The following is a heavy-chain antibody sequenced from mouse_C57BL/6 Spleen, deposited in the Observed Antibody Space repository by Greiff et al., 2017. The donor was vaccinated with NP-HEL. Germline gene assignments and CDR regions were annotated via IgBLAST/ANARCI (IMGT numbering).Heavy chain of an antibody. CDR3: ARHYYGSSPAWFAY. J-gene: IGHJ3*01. CDR2: ISGGGGNT. Sequence: EVHLVESGGGLVKPGGSLKLSCAASGFTFSSYTMSWVRQTPEKRLEWVATISGGGGNTYYPDSVKGRFTISRDNAKNTLYLQMSSLRSEDTALYYCARHYYGSSPAWFAYWGQGTLVTVSA. CDR1: GFTFSSYT. V-gene: IGHV5-9*01. D-gene: IGHD1-1*01.